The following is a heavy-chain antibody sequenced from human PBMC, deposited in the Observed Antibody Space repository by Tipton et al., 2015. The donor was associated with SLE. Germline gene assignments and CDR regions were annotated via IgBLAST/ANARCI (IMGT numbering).Heavy chain of an antibody. D-gene: IGHD3-10*01. CDR1: GYTFTGSY. CDR3: SREITMVRGVIGYLDV. Sequence: QSGAEVKKPGASMKVSCKASGYTFTGSYIHWVRQAPGQGLEWMGWINPNSGGTGYAQKFQGRVTMTRDTSISPAYMELTRLRSDDTAVYYCSREITMVRGVIGYLDVWGQGCLVTVSS. CDR2: INPNSGGT. J-gene: IGHJ4*02. V-gene: IGHV1-2*02.